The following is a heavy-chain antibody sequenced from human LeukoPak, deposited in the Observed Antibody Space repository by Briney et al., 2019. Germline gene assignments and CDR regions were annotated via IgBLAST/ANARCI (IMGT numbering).Heavy chain of an antibody. D-gene: IGHD3-22*01. CDR1: GGSFSGYY. CDR3: ARLKCIRYYYDSRPSCYYYYMDV. Sequence: SETLSLTCAVYGGSFSGYYWSWIRQPPGKGLEWIGEINHSGSTNYNPSLKSRVTISVDTSKNQFSLKLSSVTAADTAVYYCARLKCIRYYYDSRPSCYYYYMDVWGKGTTVTISS. J-gene: IGHJ6*03. V-gene: IGHV4-34*01. CDR2: INHSGST.